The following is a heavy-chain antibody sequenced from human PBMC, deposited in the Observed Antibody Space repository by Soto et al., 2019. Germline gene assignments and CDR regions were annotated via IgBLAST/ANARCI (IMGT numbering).Heavy chain of an antibody. D-gene: IGHD3-16*01. CDR3: AREGGESSDGLYYFDS. V-gene: IGHV4-30-4*01. Sequence: PSETLSLTYTVSGGSTSSDNYWSWIRQPPGKGLEWIGHIYYSGNTDYNPSLKSRLAISIDTSKNQFSLKLSSVTAADTAVYFCAREGGESSDGLYYFDSWGQGSLVPVSS. J-gene: IGHJ4*02. CDR1: GGSTSSDNY. CDR2: IYYSGNT.